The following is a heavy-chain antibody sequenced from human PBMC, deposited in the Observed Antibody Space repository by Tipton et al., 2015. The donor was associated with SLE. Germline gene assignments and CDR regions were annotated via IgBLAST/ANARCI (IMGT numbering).Heavy chain of an antibody. Sequence: LRLSCTVSGGSISSGGYYWTWIRQYPGKGLEWIGYIYYSGSTYYNPSLQSRVTISSDTSKNQFSLELNSVTAADTAVYFRARFEGGYSGYFFDYWGQGTLVTVSS. J-gene: IGHJ4*02. V-gene: IGHV4-31*02. CDR2: IYYSGST. CDR3: ARFEGGYSGYFFDY. CDR1: GGSISSGGYY. D-gene: IGHD5-12*01.